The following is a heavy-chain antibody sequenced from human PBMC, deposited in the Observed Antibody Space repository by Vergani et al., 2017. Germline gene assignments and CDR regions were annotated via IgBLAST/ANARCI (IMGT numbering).Heavy chain of an antibody. J-gene: IGHJ2*01. V-gene: IGHV3-48*04. CDR1: GFTFSSYG. D-gene: IGHD2-21*02. Sequence: VQLVESGGGVVQPGRSLRLSCAASGFTFSSYGMHWVRQAPGKGLEWVSYISSSGSTIYYADSVNGRFTISRDNAKNSLYLQMNSLRAEDTAVYYCARVSIVVVTANDWYFDLWGRGTLVTVSS. CDR2: ISSSGSTI. CDR3: ARVSIVVVTANDWYFDL.